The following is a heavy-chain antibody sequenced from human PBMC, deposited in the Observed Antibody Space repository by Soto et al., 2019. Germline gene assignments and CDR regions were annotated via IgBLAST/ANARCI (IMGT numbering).Heavy chain of an antibody. CDR1: GFTFSSYA. J-gene: IGHJ4*02. CDR3: ARGRAAAVEQAVVAFFFDY. CDR2: ISSNGGST. V-gene: IGHV3-64*01. Sequence: EVQLVESGGGLVQPGGSLRLSCAASGFTFSSYAMLWVRQAPGKGLEYVSDISSNGGSTYYANSVKGRFTISRDNSKNTLYLQMGSLRAEDMAVYYCARGRAAAVEQAVVAFFFDYWGQGTLVTVSS. D-gene: IGHD6-13*01.